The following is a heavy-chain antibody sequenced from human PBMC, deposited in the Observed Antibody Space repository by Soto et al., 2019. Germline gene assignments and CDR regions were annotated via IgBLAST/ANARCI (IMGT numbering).Heavy chain of an antibody. V-gene: IGHV3-23*01. D-gene: IGHD1-1*01. CDR3: ARDQRRNSRWDYYGMDV. CDR1: GFTFSSYA. J-gene: IGHJ6*02. CDR2: ISGSGGST. Sequence: PGGSLRLSCAASGFTFSSYAMSWVRQAPGKGLEWVSAISGSGGSTYYADSVKGRFTISRDNSKNTLYLQMNSLRAEDTAVYYCARDQRRNSRWDYYGMDVWGQGTTVTVSS.